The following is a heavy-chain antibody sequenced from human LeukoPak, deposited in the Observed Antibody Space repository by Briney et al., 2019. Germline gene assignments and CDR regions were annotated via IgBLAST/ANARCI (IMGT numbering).Heavy chain of an antibody. J-gene: IGHJ4*02. CDR3: ARTKEMESSGWYFDY. CDR2: IYPGDSDT. V-gene: IGHV5-51*01. D-gene: IGHD6-19*01. CDR1: GYSFTSYW. Sequence: GESLKISCKGSGYSFTSYWIGWVRQMPGKGLEWMGIIYPGDSDTRYSPSFQGQVTISADKSISTAYLQWSSLKASDTAMYYCARTKEMESSGWYFDYWGQGTLVTVSS.